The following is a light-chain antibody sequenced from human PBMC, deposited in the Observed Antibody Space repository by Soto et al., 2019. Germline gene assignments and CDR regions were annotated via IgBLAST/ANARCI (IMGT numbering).Light chain of an antibody. CDR1: SGSVSTSYY. CDR2: RTN. Sequence: QAVVTQEPSFSVSPGGTVTLTCDLSSGSVSTSYYPSWYQRTPGQAPRTLIYRTNTRSSGVPDRFSVSILGSKAALTITGAQSDDEADYYCVLYVSRGIWVFGGGTKLTVL. CDR3: VLYVSRGIWV. J-gene: IGLJ2*01. V-gene: IGLV8-61*01.